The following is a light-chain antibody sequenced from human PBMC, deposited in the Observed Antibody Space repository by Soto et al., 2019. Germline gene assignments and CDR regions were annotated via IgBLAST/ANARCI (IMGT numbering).Light chain of an antibody. Sequence: DVEMTQSPLSLPVTLGQPASISCRSSQSLVYSDGNTYLSWFQQRPGQSPRRLIYKVSNRDSGVPDRFSGSESGTDFTLQISRVEAEDVGVYYCMQGEHWPLTFGGGTKVEIK. CDR3: MQGEHWPLT. V-gene: IGKV2-30*01. CDR2: KVS. J-gene: IGKJ4*01. CDR1: QSLVYSDGNTY.